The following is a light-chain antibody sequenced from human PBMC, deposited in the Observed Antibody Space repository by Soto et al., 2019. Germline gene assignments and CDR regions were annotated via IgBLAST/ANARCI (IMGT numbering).Light chain of an antibody. J-gene: IGKJ4*01. V-gene: IGKV1-12*01. CDR3: QQASSFPLT. Sequence: DIQMTQAPSFVSAFVGDRVTMTCRASQVISSWLAWYQQKTGKAPKLLIYAASSLQSVVPSRFSGSESGTDFTLTIISLQPEYSATFYCQQASSFPLTFGGRTTVEIK. CDR1: QVISSW. CDR2: AAS.